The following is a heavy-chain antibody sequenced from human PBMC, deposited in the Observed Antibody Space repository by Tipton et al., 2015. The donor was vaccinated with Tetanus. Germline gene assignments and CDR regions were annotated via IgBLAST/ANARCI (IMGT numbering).Heavy chain of an antibody. J-gene: IGHJ6*02. D-gene: IGHD3-22*01. CDR1: GGSISSFY. CDR2: IYYSVSA. V-gene: IGHV4-59*01. CDR3: ARDRGLTTSGGIGMDV. Sequence: TLSLTCTVSGGSISSFYWSWIRQPPGKGLEWIGYIYYSVSAKYNPSLKSRVTISADTSKNQFSLKLSSVTAADTAVYYCARDRGLTTSGGIGMDVWGQGTTVTVAS.